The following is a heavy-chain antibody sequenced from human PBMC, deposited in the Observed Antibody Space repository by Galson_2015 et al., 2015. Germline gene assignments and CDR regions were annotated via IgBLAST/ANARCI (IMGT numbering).Heavy chain of an antibody. CDR3: AKGRQRITIFGVGITPGY. V-gene: IGHV3-23*01. CDR2: ISGSGGST. CDR1: GFTFSSYA. Sequence: SLRLSCAASGFTFSSYAMSWVRQAPGKGLEWVSAISGSGGSTYYADSVKGRFTISRDNSKNTLYLQMNSLRAEDTAVYYCAKGRQRITIFGVGITPGYWGQGTLVTVSS. D-gene: IGHD3-3*01. J-gene: IGHJ4*02.